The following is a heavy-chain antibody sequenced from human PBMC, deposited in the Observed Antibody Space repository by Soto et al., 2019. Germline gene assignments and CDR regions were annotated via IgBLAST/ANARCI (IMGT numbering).Heavy chain of an antibody. J-gene: IGHJ2*01. Sequence: EVQLVESGGGLVQPGGSLRLSCAASGFTFSDRFMDWVRQAPGKGLEWIGRAKSRARGFATQYADSVKGRFTVSRDESTSSFYLQMNTLNAGDTAVYYCASPKVAVDALRYRYFDFWGRGTLVTVSS. CDR1: GFTFSDRF. V-gene: IGHV3-72*01. D-gene: IGHD2-15*01. CDR2: AKSRARGFAT. CDR3: ASPKVAVDALRYRYFDF.